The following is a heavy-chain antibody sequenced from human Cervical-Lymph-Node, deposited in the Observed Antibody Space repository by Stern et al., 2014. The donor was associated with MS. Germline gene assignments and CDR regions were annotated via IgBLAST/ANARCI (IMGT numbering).Heavy chain of an antibody. J-gene: IGHJ4*02. CDR1: GFSFSNHG. D-gene: IGHD6-19*01. CDR3: ARERSGWSKPLDF. Sequence: QMQLVQSGGGVVQPGRSLRLSCAASGFSFSNHGMHWVRQAPGKGLDWVAVISFDGSANYHADSVKGRFTISRDNSKNTLYLQMNSLRAEDTAVYYCARERSGWSKPLDFWGQGTLVTVSS. V-gene: IGHV3-30*03. CDR2: ISFDGSAN.